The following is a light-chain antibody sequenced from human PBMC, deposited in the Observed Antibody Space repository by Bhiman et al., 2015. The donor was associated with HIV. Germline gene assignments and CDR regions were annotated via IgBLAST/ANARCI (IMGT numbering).Light chain of an antibody. Sequence: QSALTQPASVSGSPGQSITISCTGSGSDVGGYNHVSWYQQHPGKAPKLMIYDVSNRPSGVSNRFSGSKSGNTASLTISGLQAADEAYYYCISLRSGSWVFGGGTNLAVL. CDR1: GSDVGGYNH. J-gene: IGLJ3*02. CDR2: DVS. CDR3: ISLRSGSWV. V-gene: IGLV2-14*03.